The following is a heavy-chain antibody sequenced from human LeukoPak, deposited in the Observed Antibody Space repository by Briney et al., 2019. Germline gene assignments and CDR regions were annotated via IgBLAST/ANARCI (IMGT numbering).Heavy chain of an antibody. J-gene: IGHJ6*03. CDR3: ARVRWDGYEDTYYYFYMDV. D-gene: IGHD3-10*01. CDR1: GFTFSSYE. CDR2: ISSSGSTI. V-gene: IGHV3-48*03. Sequence: GGSLRLSCAASGFTFSSYEMNWVRQAPGKGLEWVSYISSSGSTIYYADSVKGRFTISRDNAENSLYLQLNRLRAEDTAVYYCARVRWDGYEDTYYYFYMDVWGKGTTVTISS.